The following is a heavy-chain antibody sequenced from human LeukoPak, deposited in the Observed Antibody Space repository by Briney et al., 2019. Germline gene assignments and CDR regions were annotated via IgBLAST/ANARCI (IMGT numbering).Heavy chain of an antibody. D-gene: IGHD3-3*01. CDR2: ISGSGGST. V-gene: IGHV3-23*01. J-gene: IGHJ5*02. CDR1: AFTFSSYA. Sequence: GGSLRLSCAASAFTFSSYAMSWVRQAPGKGLEWVSAISGSGGSTFYADSVKGRLTISRDNPKHTLYLQINSLRAEDMAVYYCAKYGRIRIFGVVKSWGQGTLVTVSS. CDR3: AKYGRIRIFGVVKS.